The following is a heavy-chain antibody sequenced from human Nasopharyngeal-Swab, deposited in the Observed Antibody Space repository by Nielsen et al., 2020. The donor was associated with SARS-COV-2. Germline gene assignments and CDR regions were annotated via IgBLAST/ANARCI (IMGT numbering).Heavy chain of an antibody. V-gene: IGHV4-39*07. Sequence: SETLSLTCTVSGSSIRSSSSYWGWVRQTPGKGLEWIGSIYYSGSTYYNPSLKSRVTISVDTSKNQFSLKLSSVTAADTAVYYCARAHSAPWFGINYFDYWGQGTLVTVSS. CDR3: ARAHSAPWFGINYFDY. CDR1: GSSIRSSSSY. CDR2: IYYSGST. J-gene: IGHJ4*02. D-gene: IGHD3-10*01.